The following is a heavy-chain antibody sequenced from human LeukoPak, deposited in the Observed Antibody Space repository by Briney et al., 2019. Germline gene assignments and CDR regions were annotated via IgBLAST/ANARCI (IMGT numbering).Heavy chain of an antibody. Sequence: ASVKVSCKASGYTFTSYGISWVRQAPGQGLEGMGWISAYNGNTNYAQKLQGRVTMTTDTSTSTAYMELRSLRSDDTAVYYCASGSLWFGELLTDYWGQGTLVTVSS. V-gene: IGHV1-18*01. CDR1: GYTFTSYG. D-gene: IGHD3-10*01. J-gene: IGHJ4*02. CDR2: ISAYNGNT. CDR3: ASGSLWFGELLTDY.